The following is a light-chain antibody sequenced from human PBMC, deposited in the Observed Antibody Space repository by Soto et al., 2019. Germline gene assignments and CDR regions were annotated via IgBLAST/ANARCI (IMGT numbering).Light chain of an antibody. V-gene: IGKV3-20*01. Sequence: EIVLTQSPGTLSLSPGERATLSCRASQSISNNYLAWYQQKPGQAPRLLIYAASSRATGIPDRFSGSGSGTDFTLTIRRLEPEDFAVYYCQQYNNWPLAFGQGTKVDIK. CDR3: QQYNNWPLA. J-gene: IGKJ1*01. CDR1: QSISNNY. CDR2: AAS.